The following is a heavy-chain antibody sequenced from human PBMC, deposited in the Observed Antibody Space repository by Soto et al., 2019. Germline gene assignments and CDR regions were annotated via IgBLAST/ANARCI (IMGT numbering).Heavy chain of an antibody. CDR2: IYHSGST. CDR3: AKNPGYYYDSTGYHFDC. J-gene: IGHJ4*02. Sequence: SETLSLTCAVSGGSISSGGYSWSWIRQPPGKGLEWIGYIYHSGSTYYNPSLKSRVTISVDRSKNQFSLKLSSVTAADTAVYYCAKNPGYYYDSTGYHFDCWGRGTLVTVSS. CDR1: GGSISSGGYS. D-gene: IGHD3-22*01. V-gene: IGHV4-30-2*01.